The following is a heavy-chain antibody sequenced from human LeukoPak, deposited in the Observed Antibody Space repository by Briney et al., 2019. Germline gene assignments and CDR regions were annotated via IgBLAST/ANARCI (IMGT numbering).Heavy chain of an antibody. CDR3: VRYYDFWSGLHYFDY. J-gene: IGHJ4*02. CDR2: TYYRAKCYN. Sequence: SQTLSLTSAISGHSVSSSSTAWNWIRQSPWRGLEWLGRTYYRAKCYNNYAVSVKSRITINPDTSKNPFSLQLITVTPEDTAVYYCVRYYDFWSGLHYFDYWGQGTLVTVSS. V-gene: IGHV6-1*01. D-gene: IGHD3-3*01. CDR1: GHSVSSSSTA.